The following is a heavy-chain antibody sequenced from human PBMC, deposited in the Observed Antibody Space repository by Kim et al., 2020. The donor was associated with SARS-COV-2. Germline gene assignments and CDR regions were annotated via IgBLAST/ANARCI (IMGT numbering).Heavy chain of an antibody. J-gene: IGHJ2*01. V-gene: IGHV4-34*01. CDR1: GGSFSGYY. D-gene: IGHD3-22*01. CDR2: INHSGST. CDR3: ARGGGYDSSGYPYRSFDL. Sequence: SETLSLTCAVYGGSFSGYYWSWIRQPPGKGLEWIGEINHSGSTNYNPSLKSRVTISVDTSKNQFSLKLSSVTAADTAVYYCARGGGYDSSGYPYRSFDL.